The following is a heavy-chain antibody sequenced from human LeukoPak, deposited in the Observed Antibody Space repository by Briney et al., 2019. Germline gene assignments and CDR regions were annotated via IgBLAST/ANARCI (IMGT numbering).Heavy chain of an antibody. Sequence: ETLSLTCAVYGGSFSGYYWSWIRQPPGKGLEWIGEINHSGSTNYNPSLKSRVTISVDTSKNQFSLKLSSVTAADTAVYYCARGARTPPYCSGGSCYSGTNYWGQGTLVTVSS. D-gene: IGHD2-15*01. J-gene: IGHJ4*02. CDR1: GGSFSGYY. V-gene: IGHV4-34*01. CDR3: ARGARTPPYCSGGSCYSGTNY. CDR2: INHSGST.